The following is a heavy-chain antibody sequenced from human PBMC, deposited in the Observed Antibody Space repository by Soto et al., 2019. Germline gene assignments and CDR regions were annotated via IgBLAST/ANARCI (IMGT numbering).Heavy chain of an antibody. J-gene: IGHJ4*02. CDR3: AKSVYNWNDGFFDY. Sequence: PGGSLRLSCEASGFTFINYALHWVRQAPGKGLEWVALISDDGSKKFFADSVRGRFTVSRDNSRNTLYLQMNSLRAEDTAVYYCAKSVYNWNDGFFDYWGQGTLVTVSS. CDR2: ISDDGSKK. CDR1: GFTFINYA. V-gene: IGHV3-30*18. D-gene: IGHD1-1*01.